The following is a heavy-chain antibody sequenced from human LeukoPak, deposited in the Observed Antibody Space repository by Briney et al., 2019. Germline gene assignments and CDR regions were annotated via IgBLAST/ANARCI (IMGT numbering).Heavy chain of an antibody. Sequence: SETLSLTCAVYGGSFSTYYWSWIRQPPRKGLEWIGEINHSGSTNYNPPPKSRVTISVDTSKNQFSLKLTSVTAADTAVYYCARWDYYDSSGYYYPIDYWGQGTLVTVSS. CDR3: ARWDYYDSSGYYYPIDY. J-gene: IGHJ4*02. CDR2: INHSGST. D-gene: IGHD3-22*01. V-gene: IGHV4-34*01. CDR1: GGSFSTYY.